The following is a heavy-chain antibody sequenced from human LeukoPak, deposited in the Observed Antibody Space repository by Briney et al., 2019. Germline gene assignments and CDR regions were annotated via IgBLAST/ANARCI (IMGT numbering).Heavy chain of an antibody. D-gene: IGHD6-19*01. Sequence: GGSLRLSCAASGFTFSSYAMSWVRQAPGKGLEWVSAITGTGGSTYYVASVKGRFTVSRDNSRNTLYLQMSSLRAEDSAMYYCAKVRDTRDWYKDAFDVWGQGTRVAVSS. CDR2: ITGTGGST. CDR1: GFTFSSYA. V-gene: IGHV3-23*01. CDR3: AKVRDTRDWYKDAFDV. J-gene: IGHJ3*01.